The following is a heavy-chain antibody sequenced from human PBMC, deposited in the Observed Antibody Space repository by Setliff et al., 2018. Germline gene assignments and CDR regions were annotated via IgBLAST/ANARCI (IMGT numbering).Heavy chain of an antibody. Sequence: SETLSLTCSVSGYSISSGYYWGWIRQPPGKGLEWIGSIYHSGSTYYNPSLKSRVTISVDTSKKHFSLKLSPVTAADTAVYYCARHVNGSGKYYNWFDPWGQGTLVTVFS. V-gene: IGHV4-38-2*01. CDR2: IYHSGST. D-gene: IGHD3-10*01. CDR1: GYSISSGYY. CDR3: ARHVNGSGKYYNWFDP. J-gene: IGHJ5*02.